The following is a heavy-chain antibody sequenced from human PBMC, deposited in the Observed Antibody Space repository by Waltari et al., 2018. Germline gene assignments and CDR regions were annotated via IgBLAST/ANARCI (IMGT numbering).Heavy chain of an antibody. CDR2: IIPILGIA. CDR1: GGTFSSYT. CDR3: ARPGAIAATDAFDI. V-gene: IGHV1-69*02. J-gene: IGHJ3*02. Sequence: QVQLVQSGAEVKKPGSSVKVSCKASGGTFSSYTISWVRQAPGQGPEWMGRIIPILGIANYAQKFQGRVTITADKSTSTAYMELSSLRSEDTAVYYCARPGAIAATDAFDIWGQGTMVTVSS. D-gene: IGHD6-25*01.